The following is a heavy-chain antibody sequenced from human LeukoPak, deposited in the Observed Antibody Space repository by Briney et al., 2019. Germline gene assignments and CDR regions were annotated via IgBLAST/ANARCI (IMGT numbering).Heavy chain of an antibody. Sequence: PGGSLRLSCAASGFTFSSYWMHWVRQAPGEGLVWVSRINSDGSSTSYADSVKGRFTISRDNAKNTLYLQMNSLRAEDTAVYYCARDPEKWIQGSGWFDPWGQGTLVTVSS. CDR2: INSDGSST. J-gene: IGHJ5*02. D-gene: IGHD5-18*01. CDR1: GFTFSSYW. V-gene: IGHV3-74*01. CDR3: ARDPEKWIQGSGWFDP.